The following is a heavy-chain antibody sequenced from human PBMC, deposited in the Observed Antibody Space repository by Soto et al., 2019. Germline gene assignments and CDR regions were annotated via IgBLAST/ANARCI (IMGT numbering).Heavy chain of an antibody. V-gene: IGHV4-34*01. CDR1: GGSFSGYY. Sequence: SETLSLTCAVYGGSFSGYYWSWIRQPPGKGLEWIGQINHSGSTNYNPSLKSRVTISVDTSKNQFSLKLTSVTAADTAVYYCARDKITGLFDYWGQGTLVTVS. CDR2: INHSGST. CDR3: ARDKITGLFDY. D-gene: IGHD2-8*02. J-gene: IGHJ4*02.